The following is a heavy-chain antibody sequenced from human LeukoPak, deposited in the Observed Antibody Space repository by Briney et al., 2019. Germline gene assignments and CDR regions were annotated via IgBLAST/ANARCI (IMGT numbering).Heavy chain of an antibody. CDR1: GFTFGDYA. CDR2: IRSKAYGGTT. CDR3: ATNGEVWYFDL. V-gene: IGHV3-49*03. D-gene: IGHD3-10*01. Sequence: GGSLRLSCTASGFTFGDYAMSWFRQAPGKGLEWVGFIRSKAYGGTTEYAASVKGRFTISRDDSKSTAYLQMNSLKTEDTAVYYCATNGEVWYFDLWGRGTLVTVSS. J-gene: IGHJ2*01.